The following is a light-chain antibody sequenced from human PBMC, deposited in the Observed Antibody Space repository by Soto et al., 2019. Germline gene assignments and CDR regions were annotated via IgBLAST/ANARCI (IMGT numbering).Light chain of an antibody. CDR2: DAS. V-gene: IGKV1-5*01. CDR1: QSVGRA. J-gene: IGKJ2*01. Sequence: DIQMTQSPSTLSASAGDRVTITCRASQSVGRALAWYQQKPGRAPKLLMYDASNLESGVPSRFSGSGSGTEFTLTISSLQPDELATYYCQQYKSSTTFGQGTKLEIK. CDR3: QQYKSSTT.